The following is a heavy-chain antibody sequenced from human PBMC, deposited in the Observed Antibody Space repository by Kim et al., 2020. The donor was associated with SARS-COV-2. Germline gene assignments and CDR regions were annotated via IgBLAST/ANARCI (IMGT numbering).Heavy chain of an antibody. CDR3: AKDIRTLGGVIAPGFDP. Sequence: GGSLRLSCAASGFTFDDYAMHWVRQAPGKGLEWVSGISWNSGSIGYADSVKGRFTISRDNAKNSLYLQMNSLRAEDTALYYCAKDIRTLGGVIAPGFDPWGQGTLVTVSS. CDR2: ISWNSGSI. V-gene: IGHV3-9*01. J-gene: IGHJ5*02. CDR1: GFTFDDYA. D-gene: IGHD3-16*02.